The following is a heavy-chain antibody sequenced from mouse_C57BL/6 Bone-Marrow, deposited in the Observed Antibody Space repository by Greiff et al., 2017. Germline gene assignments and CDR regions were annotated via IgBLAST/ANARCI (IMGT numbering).Heavy chain of an antibody. Sequence: VQLQQPGAELVKPGASVKLSCKASGYTFTSYWMHWVKQRPGQGLEWIGMIHPNSGSTNYNEKFKSKATLTVDKSSSTAYMQLSSLTSEDAAVYYCASGGSYYGSSFYWYFDVWGTGTTVTVSS. V-gene: IGHV1-64*01. J-gene: IGHJ1*03. D-gene: IGHD1-1*01. CDR3: ASGGSYYGSSFYWYFDV. CDR2: IHPNSGST. CDR1: GYTFTSYW.